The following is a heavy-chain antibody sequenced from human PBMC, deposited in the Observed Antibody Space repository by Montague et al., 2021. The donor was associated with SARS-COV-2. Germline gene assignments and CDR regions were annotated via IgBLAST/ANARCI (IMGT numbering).Heavy chain of an antibody. V-gene: IGHV4-34*01. D-gene: IGHD2-2*02. CDR2: IHHGGST. CDR1: GGSFSTYS. Sequence: SETLSLTCAVHGGSFSTYSWNWIRQPPGKGLEWIGEIHHGGSTNYNPSLKSRVPISADTSKNQFSLTLTSVAAADTAVYYCAGLGDGVVPSPILGVGPYYSYYYMDVWGKGTTVTVSS. CDR3: AGLGDGVVPSPILGVGPYYSYYYMDV. J-gene: IGHJ6*03.